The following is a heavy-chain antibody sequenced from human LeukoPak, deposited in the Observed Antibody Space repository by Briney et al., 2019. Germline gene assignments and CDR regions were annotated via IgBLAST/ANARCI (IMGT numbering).Heavy chain of an antibody. D-gene: IGHD6-13*01. CDR1: GFTFSSYG. Sequence: GGSLRLSCAASGFTFSSYGMHWVRQAPGKGLEWVAFIRYDGSNKYYADSVKGRFTISRDNSKNTLYLQMNSLRAEDTAVYYCARLMGFIAAAGTGYYYYYMDVWGKGTTVTVSS. J-gene: IGHJ6*03. CDR3: ARLMGFIAAAGTGYYYYYMDV. V-gene: IGHV3-30*02. CDR2: IRYDGSNK.